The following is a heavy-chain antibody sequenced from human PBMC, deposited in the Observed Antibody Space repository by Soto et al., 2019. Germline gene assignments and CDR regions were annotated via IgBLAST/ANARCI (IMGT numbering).Heavy chain of an antibody. CDR1: GFTFSSYA. J-gene: IGHJ6*02. D-gene: IGHD7-27*01. Sequence: GGSLRLSCAASGFTFSSYAMSWVRQAPGKGLEWVSAISGSGGSTYYADSVKGRFTISRDNSKNTLYLQMNSLRAEDTAVYYCAKVPGQGPPYYYYGMDVWGQGTTVTVSS. V-gene: IGHV3-23*01. CDR3: AKVPGQGPPYYYYGMDV. CDR2: ISGSGGST.